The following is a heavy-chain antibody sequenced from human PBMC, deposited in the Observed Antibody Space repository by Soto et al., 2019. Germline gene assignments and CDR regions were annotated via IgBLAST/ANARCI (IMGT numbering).Heavy chain of an antibody. CDR2: FGGYDGST. V-gene: IGHV1-18*01. J-gene: IGHJ5*02. Sequence: QLVQSGVEVKKPGASVRVSCKASGYTVINYGISWVRQAPGQGLAGMGWFGGYDGSTNCAHRFQGRVTMTTDISTNTAYIELRRRTSDDKSVYYCASEWEDIRHLNCCDLWGQGTPVTVSS. CDR1: GYTVINYG. CDR3: ASEWEDIRHLNCCDL. D-gene: IGHD1-26*01.